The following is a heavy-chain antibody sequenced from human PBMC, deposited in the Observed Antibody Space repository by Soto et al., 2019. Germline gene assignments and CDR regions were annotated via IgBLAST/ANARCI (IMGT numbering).Heavy chain of an antibody. D-gene: IGHD5-18*01. Sequence: PSETLSLTCAVYGGSFSGYYWSWIRQPPGKGLEWIGEINHSGSTNYNPSLKSRVTISVDTSKNQFSLKLSSVAAADTAVYYCARGRGYSYGYSGVYYGMDVWGQGTTVTV. V-gene: IGHV4-34*01. CDR3: ARGRGYSYGYSGVYYGMDV. CDR2: INHSGST. J-gene: IGHJ6*02. CDR1: GGSFSGYY.